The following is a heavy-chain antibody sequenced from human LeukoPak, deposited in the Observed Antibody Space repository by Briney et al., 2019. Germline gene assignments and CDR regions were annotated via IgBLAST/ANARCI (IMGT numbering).Heavy chain of an antibody. D-gene: IGHD3-22*01. V-gene: IGHV5-51*01. CDR2: IYPGDSDT. CDR1: GYSFTSYW. Sequence: PGESLKISCKGSGYSFTSYWIGRVRQMPGKGLEWMGIIYPGDSDTRYSPSFQGQVTISVDKSINTAYLQWSSLKASDTAMYYCARTYYYDSSAYYNPFDIWGQGTMVTVSS. J-gene: IGHJ3*02. CDR3: ARTYYYDSSAYYNPFDI.